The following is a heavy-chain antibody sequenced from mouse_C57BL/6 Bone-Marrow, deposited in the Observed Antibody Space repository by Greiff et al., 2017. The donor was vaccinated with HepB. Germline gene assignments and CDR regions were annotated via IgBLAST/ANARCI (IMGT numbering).Heavy chain of an antibody. CDR2: ISSGGSYT. J-gene: IGHJ2*01. Sequence: EVQLVESGGDLVKPGGSLKLSCAASGFTFSSYGMPWVRQTPDKRLEWVATISSGGSYTYYPDSVKGRFTISRDNAKNTLYLQMSSLKSEDTAMYYCARRGVFYYFDYWGQGTTLTVSS. CDR3: ARRGVFYYFDY. CDR1: GFTFSSYG. V-gene: IGHV5-6*01.